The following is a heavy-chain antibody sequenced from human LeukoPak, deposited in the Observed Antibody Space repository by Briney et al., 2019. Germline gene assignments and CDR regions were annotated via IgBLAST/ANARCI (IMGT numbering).Heavy chain of an antibody. CDR1: GYTFTGYY. CDR3: ARDQDSSGRNWFDP. CDR2: INPNSGGT. D-gene: IGHD3-22*01. J-gene: IGHJ5*02. Sequence: ASVKVSCKASGYTFTGYYMHWVRQAPGQGLEWMGWINPNSGGTNYAQKFQGRVTMTRDTSISTAYMELSRLRSDDTAVYYCARDQDSSGRNWFDPWGQGTLDTVSS. V-gene: IGHV1-2*02.